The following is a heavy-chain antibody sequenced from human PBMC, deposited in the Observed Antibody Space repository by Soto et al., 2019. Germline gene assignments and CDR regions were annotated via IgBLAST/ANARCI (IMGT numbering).Heavy chain of an antibody. V-gene: IGHV1-2*04. CDR2: INPNSGGT. D-gene: IGHD3-10*01. CDR1: GYTFTGYY. Sequence: ASVKVSCKASGYTFTGYYMHWVRQAPGQGLEWIGWINPNSGGTNYAQKFQGWVTMTRDTSISTAYMELSRLRSDDTAVYYCARGSRVNSYYYYYMDVWGKGTTVTVSS. CDR3: ARGSRVNSYYYYYMDV. J-gene: IGHJ6*03.